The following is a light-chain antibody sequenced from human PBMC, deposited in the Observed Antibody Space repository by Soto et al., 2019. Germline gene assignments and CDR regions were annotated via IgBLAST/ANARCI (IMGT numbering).Light chain of an antibody. Sequence: EIVLTQSPGTLSLSPGERATLSCRASQSVRSSYLAWNQQKPGQAPRLLIYGASSRATGIPDRFSGSGSGTDFTLTISRLEPEDFAVYYCQQYGSSLLTFGGGTKVDIK. CDR2: GAS. CDR3: QQYGSSLLT. V-gene: IGKV3-20*01. CDR1: QSVRSSY. J-gene: IGKJ4*01.